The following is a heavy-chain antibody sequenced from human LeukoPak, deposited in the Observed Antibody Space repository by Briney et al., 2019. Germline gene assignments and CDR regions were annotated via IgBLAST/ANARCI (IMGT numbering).Heavy chain of an antibody. Sequence: PSETLSLTCTVSGGSISSYYWSWIRQPPGKGLEWIGYIYTSGSTNYNPSLKSRVTISVDTSKNQFSLKLSSVTAADTAVYHCARRSSSSEFDPWGQGTLVTVSS. CDR1: GGSISSYY. J-gene: IGHJ5*02. V-gene: IGHV4-4*09. CDR3: ARRSSSSEFDP. CDR2: IYTSGST. D-gene: IGHD6-6*01.